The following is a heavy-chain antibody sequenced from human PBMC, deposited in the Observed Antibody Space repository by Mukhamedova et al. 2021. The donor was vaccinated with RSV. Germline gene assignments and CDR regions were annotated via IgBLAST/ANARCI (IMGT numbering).Heavy chain of an antibody. CDR2: SRNRADGYTT. Sequence: MDWVRQAPGKGLEWIGRSRNRADGYTTKYAASVQGRFTISRDDSKNSLYLQMNSLKTEDTAVYYCARAGPHSETYYGYFDYWGQGT. J-gene: IGHJ4*02. V-gene: IGHV3-72*01. D-gene: IGHD1-26*01. CDR3: ARAGPHSETYYGYFDY.